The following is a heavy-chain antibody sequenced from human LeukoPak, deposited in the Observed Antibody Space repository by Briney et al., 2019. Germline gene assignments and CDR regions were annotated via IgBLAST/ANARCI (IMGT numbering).Heavy chain of an antibody. CDR2: ISSSSSTI. J-gene: IGHJ4*02. Sequence: GGSLRLSCAASGFTFSSYSMNWVRQAPGKGLEWVSYISSSSSTIYYADSVKGRFTISRDNAKNSLYLQMNSLRAEDTAVYYCARDPGGIAAAGTADYWGQGTLVTVSS. V-gene: IGHV3-48*01. CDR1: GFTFSSYS. D-gene: IGHD6-13*01. CDR3: ARDPGGIAAAGTADY.